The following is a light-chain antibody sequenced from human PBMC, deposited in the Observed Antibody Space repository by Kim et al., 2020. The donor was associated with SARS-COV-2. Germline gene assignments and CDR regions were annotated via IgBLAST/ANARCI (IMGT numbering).Light chain of an antibody. CDR2: RNN. J-gene: IGLJ3*02. Sequence: LTQPPSVSKDLRQTATLTCTGNSNNVGDEGVAWLQQHQGHPPKLLSYRNNNRPSGISERLSASRSGNTASLTITELQPEDEADYYCSAWDSRLRVWVFGGGTQLTVL. CDR1: SNNVGDEG. V-gene: IGLV10-54*01. CDR3: SAWDSRLRVWV.